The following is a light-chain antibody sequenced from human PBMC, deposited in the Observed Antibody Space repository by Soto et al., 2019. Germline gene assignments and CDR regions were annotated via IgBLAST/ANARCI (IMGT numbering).Light chain of an antibody. CDR1: QDIGND. Sequence: DIQMTQSPSFLSASVGDRVTITCRASQDIGNDLGWYQQKPGKAPKRLIYAASSLQSGVPSRVSGSRSGTEFTLSISSLQPEDFATYWCLQHSTYPWTFGQGTKVEIK. V-gene: IGKV1-17*01. CDR2: AAS. J-gene: IGKJ1*01. CDR3: LQHSTYPWT.